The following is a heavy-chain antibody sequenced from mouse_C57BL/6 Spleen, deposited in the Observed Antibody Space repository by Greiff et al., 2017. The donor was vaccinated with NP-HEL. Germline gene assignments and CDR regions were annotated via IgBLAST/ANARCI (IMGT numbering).Heavy chain of an antibody. CDR3: ARQDGYYSFFDY. D-gene: IGHD2-3*01. V-gene: IGHV1-59*01. CDR2: IDPSDSYT. J-gene: IGHJ2*01. CDR1: GYTFTSYW. Sequence: VQLQESGAELVRPGTSVKLSCKASGYTFTSYWMHWVKQRPGQGLEWIGVIDPSDSYTNYNQKFKGKATLTVDTSSSTAYMQLSSLTSEDSAVYYCARQDGYYSFFDYWGQGTTLTVSS.